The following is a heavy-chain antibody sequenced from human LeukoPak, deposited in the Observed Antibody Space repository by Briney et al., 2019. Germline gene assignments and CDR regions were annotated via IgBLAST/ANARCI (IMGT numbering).Heavy chain of an antibody. CDR1: GGSFSGYY. V-gene: IGHV4-34*01. D-gene: IGHD6-13*01. J-gene: IGHJ4*02. CDR3: ARGVDSAKVGY. CDR2: VHHSGSI. Sequence: PSETLSLTCAVFGGSFSGYYWSWVRQAPGKGLEWIGEVHHSGSINYNPSLASRFTMSVDASKNQFSLKLTSVTAADTAMYYCARGVDSAKVGYWSQGTPVTVSS.